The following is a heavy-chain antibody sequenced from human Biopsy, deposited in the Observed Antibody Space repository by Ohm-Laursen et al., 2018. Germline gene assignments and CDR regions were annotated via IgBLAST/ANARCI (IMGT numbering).Heavy chain of an antibody. CDR1: GGSFSGYY. CDR3: ARGSNWNDWSFDY. J-gene: IGHJ4*02. CDR2: MNHGGST. V-gene: IGHV4-34*01. Sequence: SDTLSLTCAVYGGSFSGYYWSWIRQPPGKGLEWIGEMNHGGSTNYNPSLKSRVTISVYTSKNQFSLKLNSVTAADTAVYYCARGSNWNDWSFDYWGQGTVVTVPS. D-gene: IGHD1-20*01.